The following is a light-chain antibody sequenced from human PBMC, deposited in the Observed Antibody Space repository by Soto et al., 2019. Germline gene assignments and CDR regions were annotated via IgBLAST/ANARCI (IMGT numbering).Light chain of an antibody. CDR2: KAS. CDR1: QSISSW. V-gene: IGKV1-5*03. CDR3: QQYERYPMT. Sequence: DSPMTQYPSTLSASVGDRVTITCRASQSISSWLAWYQQKPGKAPKLLISKASTLQSGVPPRFSGSGYGTEVTLTISSLQPDDFATYYCQQYERYPMTFGGGTKVEIK. J-gene: IGKJ4*01.